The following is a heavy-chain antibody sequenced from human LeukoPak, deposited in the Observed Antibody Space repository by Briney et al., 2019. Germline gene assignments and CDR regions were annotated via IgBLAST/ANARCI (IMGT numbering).Heavy chain of an antibody. J-gene: IGHJ4*02. CDR3: ARGGDDYVWGSYRF. Sequence: GGSLRLSCAASGFTFSSYSMNWVRQAPGKGLEWVSSISSSSSYIYYADSVKGRFTISRDNAKNTLYLQMNSLRAEDTAVYYCARGGDDYVWGSYRFWGQGTLVTVSS. CDR2: ISSSSSYI. D-gene: IGHD3-16*02. V-gene: IGHV3-21*04. CDR1: GFTFSSYS.